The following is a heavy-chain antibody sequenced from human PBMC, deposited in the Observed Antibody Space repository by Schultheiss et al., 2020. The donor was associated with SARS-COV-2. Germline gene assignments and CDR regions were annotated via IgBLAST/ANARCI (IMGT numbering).Heavy chain of an antibody. J-gene: IGHJ4*02. CDR2: IYWDDDE. CDR1: GFSLSTTGES. V-gene: IGHV2-5*02. D-gene: IGHD3-16*01. Sequence: SGPTLVKPTQTLTLTCTFSGFSLSTTGESVAWIRQPPGKALDWLAFIYWDDDERYSPFLKNRLTITKDTSKNQVVLTMTNMDPVDTATYYCARIPTTPGGEYDYWGQGTLVTVSS. CDR3: ARIPTTPGGEYDY.